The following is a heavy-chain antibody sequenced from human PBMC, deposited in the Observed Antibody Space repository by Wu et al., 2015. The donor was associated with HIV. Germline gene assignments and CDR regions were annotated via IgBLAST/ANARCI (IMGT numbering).Heavy chain of an antibody. CDR1: GYTFTSYG. D-gene: IGHD2-21*02. CDR3: ARGHCRVADCSPNYYYYYMND. Sequence: QVQLVQSGAEVKKPGASVKVSCKASGYTFTSYGISWVRQAPGQGLEWMGWINAYNGNTNYAQKLQGRVTMTTDTSTSTAYMELRSLTSEDTAIYFCARGHCRVADCSPNYYYYYMNDWGKGTTVIVSS. CDR2: INAYNGNT. V-gene: IGHV1-18*01. J-gene: IGHJ6*03.